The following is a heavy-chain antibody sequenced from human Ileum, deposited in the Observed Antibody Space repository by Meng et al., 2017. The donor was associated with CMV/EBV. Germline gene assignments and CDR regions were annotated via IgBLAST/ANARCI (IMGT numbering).Heavy chain of an antibody. Sequence: VQLVQAGAEVKKPGASVKVSCKTSGYTFTNYFMHWVRQAPGQGLEWVGIINPSDATTSYSQSFQGRVTVTRDTSTSTVYMELSNLRSEDTAVYYCARGGYDDDRVNPSVYWGQGTLVTVSS. J-gene: IGHJ4*02. D-gene: IGHD3-16*01. CDR3: ARGGYDDDRVNPSVY. CDR2: INPSDATT. V-gene: IGHV1-46*01. CDR1: GYTFTNYF.